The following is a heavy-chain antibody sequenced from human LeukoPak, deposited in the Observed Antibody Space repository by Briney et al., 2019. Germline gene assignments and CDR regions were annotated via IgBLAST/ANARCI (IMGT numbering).Heavy chain of an antibody. CDR3: AIGRDNVDY. CDR2: ISNSGERA. J-gene: IGHJ4*02. Sequence: PGGSLRLSCAASGFTFSNYAISWVRQAPAKGLEWVSAISNSGERAYYADSVKGRFTISRDNSKATVSLQMNSLRVEDTAVYFCAIGRDNVDYWGQGTLVTVSS. V-gene: IGHV3-23*01. CDR1: GFTFSNYA. D-gene: IGHD2-15*01.